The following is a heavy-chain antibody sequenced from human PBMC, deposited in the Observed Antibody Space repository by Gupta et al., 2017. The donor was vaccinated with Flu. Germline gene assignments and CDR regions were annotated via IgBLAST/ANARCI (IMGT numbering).Heavy chain of an antibody. Sequence: APGKGLEWVSAISGSGGSTYYADSVKGRFTISRDNSKNTLYLQMNSLRAEDTAVYYCAKDWTGGYCSGGSCFGYYYYGMDVWGQGTTVTVSS. J-gene: IGHJ6*02. CDR2: ISGSGGST. D-gene: IGHD2-15*01. CDR3: AKDWTGGYCSGGSCFGYYYYGMDV. V-gene: IGHV3-23*01.